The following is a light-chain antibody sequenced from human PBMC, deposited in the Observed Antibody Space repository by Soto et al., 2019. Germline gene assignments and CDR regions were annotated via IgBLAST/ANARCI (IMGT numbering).Light chain of an antibody. CDR3: LQYNHYPPT. CDR2: GAT. V-gene: IGKV1-17*01. Sequence: DIQMTQSPSYLSASVGDKVTITCRASQGVKNELGWYQQKSGKAPTRLIFGATTLHSGVPSRFSGSASGTEFSLIISGLQPEDFATYYCLQYNHYPPTFGQGTKVDIK. J-gene: IGKJ1*01. CDR1: QGVKNE.